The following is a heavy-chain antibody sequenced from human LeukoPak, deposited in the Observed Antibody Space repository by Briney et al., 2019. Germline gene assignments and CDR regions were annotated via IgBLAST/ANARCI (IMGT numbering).Heavy chain of an antibody. Sequence: PGGSLRLSCAASGFTFSSYAMSWVRQAPGKGLEWVSAISGSGSSTSYADSVKGRFTISRDNAKSSLYLQMNSLRAEDTAVYYCATPYYGSENFLGYWGQGTLVTVSS. J-gene: IGHJ4*02. V-gene: IGHV3-23*01. CDR3: ATPYYGSENFLGY. CDR2: ISGSGSST. D-gene: IGHD3-10*01. CDR1: GFTFSSYA.